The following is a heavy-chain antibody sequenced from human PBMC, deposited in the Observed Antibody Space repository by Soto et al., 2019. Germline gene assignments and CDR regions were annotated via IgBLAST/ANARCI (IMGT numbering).Heavy chain of an antibody. CDR2: VDSAGST. J-gene: IGHJ4*02. V-gene: IGHV3-23*01. CDR3: AKHRLARGIDY. CDR1: GFTFSNYD. Sequence: EVQLLESGGGLVQPGGSLRLSCVASGFTFSNYDMSWVRQAPGKGLEWVSTVDSAGSTYYADSVTGRFTISRDNYRNTLSLQMNSLRAEDTAVYYCAKHRLARGIDYWGQGTPVTVSS. D-gene: IGHD3-10*01.